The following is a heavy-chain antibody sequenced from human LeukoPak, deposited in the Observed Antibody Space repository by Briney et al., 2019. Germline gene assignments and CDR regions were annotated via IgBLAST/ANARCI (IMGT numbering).Heavy chain of an antibody. V-gene: IGHV3-23*01. CDR2: ISGYGDST. J-gene: IGHJ6*03. CDR1: GFTFSNFA. Sequence: GGSLRLSCSASGFTFSNFAMNWVRQAPGKGLEWVSIISGYGDSTYYTDSVKGRFTISRDNSKNTLYLQMNSLRAEDTAVYYCARDGAEQQLVPRDYYYYMDVWGKGTTVTVSS. D-gene: IGHD6-13*01. CDR3: ARDGAEQQLVPRDYYYYMDV.